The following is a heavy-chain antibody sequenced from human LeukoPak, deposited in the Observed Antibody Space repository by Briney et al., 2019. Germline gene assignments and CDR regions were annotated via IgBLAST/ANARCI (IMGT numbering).Heavy chain of an antibody. D-gene: IGHD6-25*01. V-gene: IGHV4-39*07. Sequence: SETLSLTCTVSGGSISSSSHYWGWIRQPPGKGLEWIGSIYYSGSTYYSPSLKSRVTIVVDTSKNQFSLKLSSVTAADTAVYYCARQADWFDPWGQGTLVTVSS. CDR3: ARQADWFDP. J-gene: IGHJ5*02. CDR2: IYYSGST. CDR1: GGSISSSSHY.